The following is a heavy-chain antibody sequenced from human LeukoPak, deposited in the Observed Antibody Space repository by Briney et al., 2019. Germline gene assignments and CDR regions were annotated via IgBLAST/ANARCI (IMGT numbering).Heavy chain of an antibody. D-gene: IGHD5-12*01. CDR3: ARDHRYAFDN. CDR2: IGISSGNT. J-gene: IGHJ4*01. V-gene: IGHV3-48*01. CDR1: GFTFSRHW. Sequence: GGSLRLSCAASGFTFSRHWMYWVRQAPGKGLEWISYIGISSGNTKYADSVKGRFTISRDKARNSLYLQMNSLRVEDTAVYYCARDHRYAFDNWGHGTLVTVSS.